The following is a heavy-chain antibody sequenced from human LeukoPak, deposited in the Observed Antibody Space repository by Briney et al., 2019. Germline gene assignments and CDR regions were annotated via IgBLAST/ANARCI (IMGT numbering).Heavy chain of an antibody. CDR1: GFNFKNYG. D-gene: IGHD6-13*01. CDR3: ARPSSSWYPYYFDY. CDR2: IWFDGSQK. V-gene: IGHV3-33*01. J-gene: IGHJ4*02. Sequence: GGSLRLSCTASGFNFKNYGVHWVRQAPGKGLEWVAVIWFDGSQKFYVESVQGRFTISRDNSKNTLYLQMNSLRAEDTAVYYCARPSSSWYPYYFDYWGQGTLVTVSS.